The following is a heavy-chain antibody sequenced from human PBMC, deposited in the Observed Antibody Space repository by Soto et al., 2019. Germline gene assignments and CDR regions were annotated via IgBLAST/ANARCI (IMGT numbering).Heavy chain of an antibody. J-gene: IGHJ5*02. Sequence: LSLTCTVSGGSVSSGSYYWSWIRQPPGKGLEWIGYIYYSGSTNYNPSLKSRVTISVDTSKNQFSLKLSSVTAADTAVYYCARDYADGNSRWFEPWGQGTLVTVS. CDR1: GGSVSSGSYY. CDR3: ARDYADGNSRWFEP. V-gene: IGHV4-61*01. D-gene: IGHD6-13*01. CDR2: IYYSGST.